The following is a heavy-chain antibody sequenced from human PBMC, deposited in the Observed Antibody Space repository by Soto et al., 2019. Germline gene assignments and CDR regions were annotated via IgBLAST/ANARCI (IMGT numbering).Heavy chain of an antibody. J-gene: IGHJ4*01. CDR1: GYTFTSYG. Sequence: ASVKVSCKTSGYTFTSYGLSWVRQAPGQGLEWMGWISPYNGKTEASPKFQGRVTMTADILMSTAYMELSRLTSEDSDISYCARDPGLGSHHPPLDYWGQGSLVTVFS. CDR3: ARDPGLGSHHPPLDY. V-gene: IGHV1-18*04. CDR2: ISPYNGKT. D-gene: IGHD3-10*01.